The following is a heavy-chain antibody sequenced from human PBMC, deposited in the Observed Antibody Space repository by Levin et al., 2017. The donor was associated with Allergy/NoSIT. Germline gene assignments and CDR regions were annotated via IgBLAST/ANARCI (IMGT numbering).Heavy chain of an antibody. J-gene: IGHJ4*02. V-gene: IGHV4-30-2*01. Sequence: SETLSLTCAVSGGSISSSSYYWSWIRQPPGKGLEWIGNIYLSGSTYYNPSLKSRVTISVDRSKNQFSLNLSSVTAADTAVYYCARVAGYSYGYYGDYWGQATLVTVSS. CDR1: GGSISSSSYY. D-gene: IGHD5-18*01. CDR2: IYLSGST. CDR3: ARVAGYSYGYYGDY.